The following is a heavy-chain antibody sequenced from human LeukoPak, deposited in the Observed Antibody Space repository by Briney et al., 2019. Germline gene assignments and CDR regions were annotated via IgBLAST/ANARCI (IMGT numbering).Heavy chain of an antibody. D-gene: IGHD3-3*01. V-gene: IGHV1-8*01. CDR1: GYTFTSYD. Sequence: ASVKVSCKASGYTFTSYDINWVRQATGQGLEWMGWMNPNSGNTGYAQKFQGRVTMTRNTSIGTAYMELSSLRSEDTAVYYCAREGPGTIFGVVDPWGQGTLVTVSS. CDR2: MNPNSGNT. CDR3: AREGPGTIFGVVDP. J-gene: IGHJ5*02.